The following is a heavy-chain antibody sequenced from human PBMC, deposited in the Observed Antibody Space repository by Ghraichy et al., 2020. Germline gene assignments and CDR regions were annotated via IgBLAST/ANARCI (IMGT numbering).Heavy chain of an antibody. CDR2: ISYDGSNK. CDR1: GFTFSSYA. CDR3: ARDFIAVAPQGSGGWFDP. V-gene: IGHV3-30-3*01. D-gene: IGHD6-19*01. Sequence: GGSLRLSCAASGFTFSSYAMHWVRQAPGKGLEWVAVISYDGSNKYYADSVKGRFTISRDNSKNTLYLQMNSLRAEDTAVYYCARDFIAVAPQGSGGWFDPWGQGTLVTVSS. J-gene: IGHJ5*02.